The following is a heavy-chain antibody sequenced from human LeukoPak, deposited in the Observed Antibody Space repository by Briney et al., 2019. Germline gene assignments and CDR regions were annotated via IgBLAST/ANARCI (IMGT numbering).Heavy chain of an antibody. CDR2: ISADGRST. Sequence: GGSLRLSCAASGFTFDNYAFHWVRQAPGKGLEWVSLISADGRSTYYADSVKGRFTISRDNSKNSLYLQMRSLRTEDTALYYCAKDSGWQLLRAEYFQHWGQGTLVTVSS. J-gene: IGHJ1*01. CDR1: GFTFDNYA. V-gene: IGHV3-43*02. D-gene: IGHD2-15*01. CDR3: AKDSGWQLLRAEYFQH.